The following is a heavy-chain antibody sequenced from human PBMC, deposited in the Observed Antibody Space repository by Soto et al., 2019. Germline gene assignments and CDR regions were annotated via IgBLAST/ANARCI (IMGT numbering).Heavy chain of an antibody. D-gene: IGHD1-26*01. CDR2: ISLGDSET. V-gene: IGHV5-51*01. CDR3: ARHNGGARDF. CDR1: GYSFTSYW. Sequence: GESLKISCKGSGYSFTSYWIGWVRQMPGKGLEWMGIISLGDSETRYSPSLQGQVTISVDKSISTAYLQWSSLKASDTAMYYCARHNGGARDFWGHGTLVTVSS. J-gene: IGHJ4*01.